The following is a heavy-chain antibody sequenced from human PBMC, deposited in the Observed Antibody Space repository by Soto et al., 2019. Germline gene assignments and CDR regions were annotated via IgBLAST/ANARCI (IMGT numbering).Heavy chain of an antibody. CDR1: RFTFGSYA. Sequence: GGSLRLSCAASRFTFGSYAMSWVRQAPGKGPEWVSAISGSGGSTYYADSVKGRFTISRDNSKNTLSLQMNSLRAEDTAIYYCAKGPTIFGVVIIFEYYYGLDIWGQGTTVNVSS. J-gene: IGHJ6*02. CDR2: ISGSGGST. D-gene: IGHD3-3*01. V-gene: IGHV3-23*01. CDR3: AKGPTIFGVVIIFEYYYGLDI.